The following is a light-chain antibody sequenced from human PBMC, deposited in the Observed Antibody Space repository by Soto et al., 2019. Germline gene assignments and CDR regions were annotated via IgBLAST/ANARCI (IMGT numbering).Light chain of an antibody. CDR3: QQYDNWPPWT. J-gene: IGKJ1*01. CDR2: AAS. Sequence: EIVMTQSPATLSVTPGERATLSCRASQSVSNKLGWYQQKPGQPPRLLIYAASTRATGIPARFSGSGSGIEFTLTISSVQSEDFAVYYCQQYDNWPPWTFGQGTKVEIE. CDR1: QSVSNK. V-gene: IGKV3-15*01.